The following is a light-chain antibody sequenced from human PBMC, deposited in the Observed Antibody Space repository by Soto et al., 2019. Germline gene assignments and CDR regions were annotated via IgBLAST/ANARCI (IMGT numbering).Light chain of an antibody. Sequence: QSVLTQPASVSGSPGQSITISCTGTSSDVGGYILVSWYQLHPDKAPKLMIYEGRKRPSGVSNRFSGCKSGNTASLTISGLQPEDEAHYYCCSYVGSDTYVIFGGGTKLTVL. CDR1: SSDVGGYIL. J-gene: IGLJ2*01. V-gene: IGLV2-23*01. CDR2: EGR. CDR3: CSYVGSDTYVI.